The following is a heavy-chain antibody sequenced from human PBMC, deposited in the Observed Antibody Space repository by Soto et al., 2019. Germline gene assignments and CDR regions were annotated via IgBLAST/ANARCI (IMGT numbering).Heavy chain of an antibody. Sequence: QITLKESGPTLVKPTQTLTLTCTFSGFSLSTTAEGVGWIRQPPGKALEWLALIYWDDDERYSPSLKSRLTITKDTSKNQVVLTMTNVDPVDTATYYCAHGSCSSADCYPNPYLYYWGQGILVTVSS. CDR1: GFSLSTTAEG. J-gene: IGHJ4*02. CDR2: IYWDDDE. V-gene: IGHV2-5*02. CDR3: AHGSCSSADCYPNPYLYY. D-gene: IGHD2-2*01.